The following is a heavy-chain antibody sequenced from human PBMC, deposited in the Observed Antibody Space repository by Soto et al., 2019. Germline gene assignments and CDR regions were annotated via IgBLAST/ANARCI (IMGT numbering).Heavy chain of an antibody. V-gene: IGHV1-69*12. CDR1: GDTISRYV. CDR2: IIPVFGIP. D-gene: IGHD4-17*01. J-gene: IGHJ5*02. CDR3: ARVPRDSGDLTGWFDP. Sequence: QVQLVQSGSEVKKPGSSVKVSCKASGDTISRYVISWLRQAPGQGLEWMGGIIPVFGIPNYAQKFQGRVTMTAEASTSTAYMELSSLRSEDTALYYCARVPRDSGDLTGWFDPWGQGTLVTVSS.